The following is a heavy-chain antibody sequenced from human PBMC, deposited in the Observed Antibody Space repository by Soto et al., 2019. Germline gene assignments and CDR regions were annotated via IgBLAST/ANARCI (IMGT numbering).Heavy chain of an antibody. J-gene: IGHJ3*02. CDR3: ARYCSSTSCHFGAFDI. V-gene: IGHV4-61*01. CDR2: IYYSGST. Sequence: PSETLSLTCTVSGGAVSSGSYYWSWIRQPPGKGLEWIGYIYYSGSTNYNPSLKSRVTISVDTSKNQFSLKLSSVTAADTAVYYCARYCSSTSCHFGAFDIWGQGTMVT. D-gene: IGHD2-2*01. CDR1: GGAVSSGSYY.